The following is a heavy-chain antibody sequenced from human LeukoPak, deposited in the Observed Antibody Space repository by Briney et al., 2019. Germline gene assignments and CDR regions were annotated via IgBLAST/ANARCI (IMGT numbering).Heavy chain of an antibody. D-gene: IGHD5-18*01. CDR1: GGSISNYH. CDR2: IYHSGST. V-gene: IGHV4-30-2*01. CDR3: ASSRGYSYGYGGYFDY. J-gene: IGHJ4*02. Sequence: PSQTLSLTCTVSGGSISNYHWSWIRQPPGKGLEWIGYIYHSGSTYYNPSLKSRVTISVDRSKNQFSLKLSSVTAADTAVYYCASSRGYSYGYGGYFDYWGQGTLVTVSS.